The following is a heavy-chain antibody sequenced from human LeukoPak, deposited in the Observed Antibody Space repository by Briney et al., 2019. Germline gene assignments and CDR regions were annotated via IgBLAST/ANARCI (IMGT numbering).Heavy chain of an antibody. CDR1: GFTFSSYG. CDR3: ARVDRDSSGYDAFDI. D-gene: IGHD3-22*01. CDR2: ISYDGSNK. J-gene: IGHJ3*02. V-gene: IGHV3-30*03. Sequence: GGSLRLSCAASGFTFSSYGMHWVRQAPGKGLEWVAVISYDGSNKYYADSVKGRFTISRDNSKNTLYLQMNSLRAEDTAVYYCARVDRDSSGYDAFDIWGQGTMVTVSS.